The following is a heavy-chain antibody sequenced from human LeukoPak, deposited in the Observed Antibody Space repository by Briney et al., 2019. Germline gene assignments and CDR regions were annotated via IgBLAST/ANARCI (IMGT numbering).Heavy chain of an antibody. V-gene: IGHV4-59*01. Sequence: PSETLSLTCTVSGGSISSYYWSWIRQPPGKGLEWIGYIYYSGSTNYNPSLKSRVTISVDTSKNQFSLKLSSVTAADTAVYYCARENAGYDFWSGYMGDYFDYWGQGTLVTVSS. D-gene: IGHD3-3*01. J-gene: IGHJ4*02. CDR1: GGSISSYY. CDR2: IYYSGST. CDR3: ARENAGYDFWSGYMGDYFDY.